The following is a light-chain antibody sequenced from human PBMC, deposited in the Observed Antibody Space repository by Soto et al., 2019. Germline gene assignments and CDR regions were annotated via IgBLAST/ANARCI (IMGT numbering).Light chain of an antibody. CDR1: SSDIGGYNF. Sequence: QSALTQPPSASGSPGQSVAISCTGTSSDIGGYNFVSWYQQHPGKAPKLMIYDVTKRPSGVPDRFSGAKSGNTANLIVSGLQAEEEADYYCSSHGGSNNTWVFGPGTKLTV. J-gene: IGLJ1*01. V-gene: IGLV2-8*01. CDR3: SSHGGSNNTWV. CDR2: DVT.